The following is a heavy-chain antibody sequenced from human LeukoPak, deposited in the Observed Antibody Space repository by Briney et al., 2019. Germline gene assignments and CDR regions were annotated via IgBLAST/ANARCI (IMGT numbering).Heavy chain of an antibody. J-gene: IGHJ5*02. Sequence: ASVKVSCKASGYTFTGYYMHWVRQAPGQGLEWMGRINPNSGGTNYAQKFQGRVTMTTDTSTSTAYMELRSLRSDDTAVYYCARDSYDFWSGATNWFDPWGQGTLVTVSS. D-gene: IGHD3-3*01. CDR3: ARDSYDFWSGATNWFDP. V-gene: IGHV1-2*06. CDR1: GYTFTGYY. CDR2: INPNSGGT.